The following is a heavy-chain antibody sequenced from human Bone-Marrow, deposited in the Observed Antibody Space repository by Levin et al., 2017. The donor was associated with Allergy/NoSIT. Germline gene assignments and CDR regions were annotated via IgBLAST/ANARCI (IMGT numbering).Heavy chain of an antibody. CDR2: ISHDDTVI. Sequence: GESLKISCAASGFTFSDRHMNWVRQAPGKGLEWVSFISHDDTVIKYADSLKGRFTISRDNAKNSLYLQLNSLKAEDTAMYYCARDLSHSDRAFDYWGQGTLVTVSS. CDR3: ARDLSHSDRAFDY. V-gene: IGHV3-21*06. CDR1: GFTFSDRH. J-gene: IGHJ4*02. D-gene: IGHD2-21*02.